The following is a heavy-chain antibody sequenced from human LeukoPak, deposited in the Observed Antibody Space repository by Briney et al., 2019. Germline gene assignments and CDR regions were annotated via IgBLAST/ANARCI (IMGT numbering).Heavy chain of an antibody. CDR3: ARTWFGESHNWFDP. CDR1: GFTVSGNY. D-gene: IGHD3-10*01. CDR2: IYSGGST. V-gene: IGHV3-53*01. J-gene: IGHJ5*02. Sequence: PGGSLRLSCAASGFTVSGNYMSWVRQAPGKGLEWVSVIYSGGSTYYADSVKGRFTISRDNSKNTLYLQMNSLGAEDTAVYYCARTWFGESHNWFDPWGQGTLVTVSS.